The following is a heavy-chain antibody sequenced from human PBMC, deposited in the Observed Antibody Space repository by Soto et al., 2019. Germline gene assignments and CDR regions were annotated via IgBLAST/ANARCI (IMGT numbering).Heavy chain of an antibody. Sequence: GGSLRLSCAASGFTFSSYAMSWVRQAPGKGLEWVSAISGSGGSTYYADSVKGRVTMTTDTSTSTAYMELRSLRSDDTAVYYSARSDYIWGSYRLSYYFDYWGQGTLVTVSS. D-gene: IGHD3-16*02. V-gene: IGHV3-23*01. J-gene: IGHJ4*02. CDR2: ISGSGGST. CDR3: ARSDYIWGSYRLSYYFDY. CDR1: GFTFSSYA.